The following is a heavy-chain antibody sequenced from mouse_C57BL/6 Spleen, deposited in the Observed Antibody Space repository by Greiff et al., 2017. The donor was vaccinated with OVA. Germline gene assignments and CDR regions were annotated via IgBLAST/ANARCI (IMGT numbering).Heavy chain of an antibody. CDR1: GFSLTSYG. CDR2: IWGVGST. CDR3: AREGGDGGAWFAY. Sequence: QVQLKQSGPGLVAPSQSLSITCTVSGFSLTSYGVDWVRQSPGKGLEWLGVIWGVGSTNYNSALKSRLSISKDNSKSQVFLKMNSLQTDDTAMYYCAREGGDGGAWFAYWGQGTLVTVSA. J-gene: IGHJ3*01. D-gene: IGHD3-3*01. V-gene: IGHV2-6*01.